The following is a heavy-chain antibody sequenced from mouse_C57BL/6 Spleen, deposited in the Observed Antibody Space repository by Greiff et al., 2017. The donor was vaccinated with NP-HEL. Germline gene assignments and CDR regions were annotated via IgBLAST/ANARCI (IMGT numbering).Heavy chain of an antibody. D-gene: IGHD1-1*01. J-gene: IGHJ2*01. CDR2: INPSSGYT. CDR3: ARLTTVVPFDY. Sequence: QVHVKQSGAELARPGASVKMSCKASGYTFTSYTMHWVKQRPGQGLEWIGYINPSSGYTKYNQKFKDKATLTADKSSSTAYMQLSSLTSEDSAVYYCARLTTVVPFDYWGQGTTLTVSS. CDR1: GYTFTSYT. V-gene: IGHV1-4*01.